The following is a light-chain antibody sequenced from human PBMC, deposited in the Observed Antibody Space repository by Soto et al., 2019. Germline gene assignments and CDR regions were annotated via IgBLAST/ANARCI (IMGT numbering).Light chain of an antibody. J-gene: IGLJ3*02. V-gene: IGLV2-8*01. Sequence: QSVLTQPPSASGSPGQSVTISCTGTSSDVGKYDYVSWFQHHPGKAPKLIIYEVSKRPSGVPDRFSGSKSGSTASLTVSGLQTEDEADYYCSSFVAGNNYWVFGGGTKLTVL. CDR1: SSDVGKYDY. CDR2: EVS. CDR3: SSFVAGNNYWV.